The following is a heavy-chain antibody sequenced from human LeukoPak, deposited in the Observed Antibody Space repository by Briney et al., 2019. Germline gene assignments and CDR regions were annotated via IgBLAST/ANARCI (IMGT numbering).Heavy chain of an antibody. CDR1: GFTFSSYS. D-gene: IGHD2-2*01. CDR3: ARELLGYCSSTSCYAGGDY. Sequence: GGSLRLSCAASGFTFSSYSMNWVRQAPGKGLEWVSSISSSSSCIYYADSVKGRFTISRDNAKNSLYLQMNSLRAEDTAVYYCARELLGYCSSTSCYAGGDYWGQGTLVTVSS. V-gene: IGHV3-21*01. CDR2: ISSSSSCI. J-gene: IGHJ4*02.